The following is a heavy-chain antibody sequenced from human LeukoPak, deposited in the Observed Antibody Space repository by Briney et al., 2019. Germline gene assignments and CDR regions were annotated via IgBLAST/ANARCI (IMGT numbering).Heavy chain of an antibody. Sequence: SETLSLTCAVSGGSVSTYYWSWIRQPPGKGLEWIGYIYYSGSTYYNPSLKSRVTISVDTSKNQFSLKLSSVTAADTAVYYCARVSPAAAGFDYWGQGTLVTVSS. J-gene: IGHJ4*02. V-gene: IGHV4-30-4*01. CDR1: GGSVSTYY. CDR2: IYYSGST. D-gene: IGHD2-2*01. CDR3: ARVSPAAAGFDY.